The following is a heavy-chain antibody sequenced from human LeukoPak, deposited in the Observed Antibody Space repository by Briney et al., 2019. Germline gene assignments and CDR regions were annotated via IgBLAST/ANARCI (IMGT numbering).Heavy chain of an antibody. CDR2: IIPIFGTA. J-gene: IGHJ4*02. V-gene: IGHV1-69*13. CDR3: ANGYGSYYFGGPDY. CDR1: GGTFSSYA. D-gene: IGHD1-26*01. Sequence: ASVKVSCKASGGTFSSYAISWVRQTPGQGLEWMGGIIPIFGTANYAQKFQGRVTITADESTSTAYMELSSLSSEDTAVYYCANGYGSYYFGGPDYWGQGTLVTVSS.